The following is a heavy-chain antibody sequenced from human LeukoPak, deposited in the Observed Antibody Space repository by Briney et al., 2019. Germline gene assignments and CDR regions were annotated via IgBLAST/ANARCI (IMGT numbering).Heavy chain of an antibody. J-gene: IGHJ4*02. CDR2: IKEDGSKN. Sequence: GGSLRLSCAASGFKFLGYWMNWVRQAPGKGPEWVANIKEDGSKNYFVDSVKGRFSISRDNAKNSLCLQMNSLRAEDTAVYYCARSWGGTYHPLDYWGQGTLVTVSS. D-gene: IGHD3-16*02. V-gene: IGHV3-7*01. CDR1: GFKFLGYW. CDR3: ARSWGGTYHPLDY.